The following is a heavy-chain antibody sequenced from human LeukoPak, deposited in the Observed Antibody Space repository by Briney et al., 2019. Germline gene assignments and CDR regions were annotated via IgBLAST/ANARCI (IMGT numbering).Heavy chain of an antibody. V-gene: IGHV4-39*07. CDR2: IYHSGST. Sequence: SETLSLTCTASGGSISSSSYYWGWIRQPPGKGLEWIGSIYHSGSTYYNPSLKSRVTISVDTSKNQFSLKLSSVTAADTAVYYCARAVNYDFWSGYYVGCAFDIWGQGTMVTVSS. J-gene: IGHJ3*02. D-gene: IGHD3-3*01. CDR1: GGSISSSSYY. CDR3: ARAVNYDFWSGYYVGCAFDI.